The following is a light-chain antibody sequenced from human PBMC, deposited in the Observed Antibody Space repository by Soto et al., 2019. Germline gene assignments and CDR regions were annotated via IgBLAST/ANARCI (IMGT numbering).Light chain of an antibody. Sequence: QSVLTQPPSVSAAPGQKVTISCSGSSSNIGNNYVSWYQQLPGTAPKLLIYDNNKPPSGIPDRFSGSKSGTSATLGITGLQTGDEADYYCRTWDSSLSAVVFGGGTKLTVL. CDR3: RTWDSSLSAVV. V-gene: IGLV1-51*01. CDR2: DNN. J-gene: IGLJ2*01. CDR1: SSNIGNNY.